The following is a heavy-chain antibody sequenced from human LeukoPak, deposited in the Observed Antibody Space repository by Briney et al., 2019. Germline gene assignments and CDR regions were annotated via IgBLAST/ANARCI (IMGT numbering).Heavy chain of an antibody. CDR2: MNPNSGST. CDR1: GYTFTSYD. CDR3: ARVLGTIAVAGPPGY. V-gene: IGHV1-8*01. J-gene: IGHJ4*02. Sequence: ASVEVSCKASGYTFTSYDINWVRQATGQELEWMGMMNPNSGSTAYSQKFQGRITMTRNTSISTAYMELSSLRSEDTAVYYCARVLGTIAVAGPPGYWGQGTLVTVSS. D-gene: IGHD6-19*01.